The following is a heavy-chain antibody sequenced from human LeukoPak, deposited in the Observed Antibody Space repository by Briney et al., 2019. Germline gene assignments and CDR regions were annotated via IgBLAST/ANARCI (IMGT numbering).Heavy chain of an antibody. V-gene: IGHV3-33*06. CDR1: RFTFSRFG. D-gene: IGHD6-19*01. Sequence: PGGSLRLSSAASRFTFSRFGMHWVRQAPGKGLEWVAVIWYDGTNEYYAESVKGRFTLSRDNFKNTLYLHMNTLRAADTADYYLAKGFSGFNGGWYRPPEGDWGQGTLVTVSP. CDR3: AKGFSGFNGGWYRPPEGD. CDR2: IWYDGTNE. J-gene: IGHJ4*02.